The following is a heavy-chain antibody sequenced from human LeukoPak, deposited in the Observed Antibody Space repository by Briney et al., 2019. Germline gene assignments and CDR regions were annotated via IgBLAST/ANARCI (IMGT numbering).Heavy chain of an antibody. Sequence: PGRSLRLSCAASGFTFSSYGMHWVRQAPGKGLEWVAVIWYDGSNKYYADSVKGRFTISRDNSKNTLYLQMNSLRAEDTAVYYCARDAGYSHGYIYYYYGMDVWGKGTTVTVSS. CDR3: ARDAGYSHGYIYYYYGMDV. CDR2: IWYDGSNK. CDR1: GFTFSSYG. J-gene: IGHJ6*04. V-gene: IGHV3-33*01. D-gene: IGHD5-18*01.